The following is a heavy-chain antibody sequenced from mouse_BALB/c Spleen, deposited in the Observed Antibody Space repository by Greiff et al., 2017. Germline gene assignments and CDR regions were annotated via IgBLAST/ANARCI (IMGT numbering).Heavy chain of an antibody. D-gene: IGHD1-1*01. V-gene: IGHV2-9*02. CDR3: AIYYYGSKDYFDY. Sequence: VQLQESGPGLVAPSQSLSITCTVSGFSLTSYGVHWVRQPPGKGLEWLGVIWAGGSTNYNSALMSRLSISKDNSKSQVFLKMNSLQTDDTAMYYCAIYYYGSKDYFDYWGQGTTLTVSS. CDR2: IWAGGST. J-gene: IGHJ2*01. CDR1: GFSLTSYG.